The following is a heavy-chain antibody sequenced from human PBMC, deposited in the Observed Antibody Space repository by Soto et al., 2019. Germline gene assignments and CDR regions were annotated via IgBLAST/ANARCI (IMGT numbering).Heavy chain of an antibody. CDR2: IYYSGST. CDR3: TRGKWFPRGYGMDV. Sequence: SETLSLTCTVSGGSISSYYWSWIRQPPGKGLEWIGYIYYSGSTNYNPSLKSRVTISADTSKNQLSLRLTSVTAADTAVYYCTRGKWFPRGYGMDVWGRGTTVTVSS. V-gene: IGHV4-59*01. J-gene: IGHJ6*02. D-gene: IGHD3-22*01. CDR1: GGSISSYY.